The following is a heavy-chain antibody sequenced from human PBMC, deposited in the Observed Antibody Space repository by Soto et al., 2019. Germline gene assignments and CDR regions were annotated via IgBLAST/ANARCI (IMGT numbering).Heavy chain of an antibody. J-gene: IGHJ5*02. CDR2: IIPIFGTA. V-gene: IGHV1-69*01. CDR1: GGTFSSYA. Sequence: QVQLVQSGAEVKQPGSSVKVSCKASGGTFSSYAISWVRQAPGQGLEWMGGIIPIFGTANYAQKFQGRVTNTADEATSTAYMELSSLRAEDTAVYYCAIMRGMRSGSSFDPWGQGTLVTVSS. D-gene: IGHD3-10*01. CDR3: AIMRGMRSGSSFDP.